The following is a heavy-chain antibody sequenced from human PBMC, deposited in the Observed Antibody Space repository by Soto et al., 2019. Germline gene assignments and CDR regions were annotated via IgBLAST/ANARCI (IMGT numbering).Heavy chain of an antibody. Sequence: QITVKGSGPTLVNPTQTLTLTCSLSGISLSTSGVGLGWIRQTPGKALEWLALIYWNDDKHYTPSLKSRLTITKDTSKNQAVLTMTNMDPVDTATYYGARGLATLPVFAFDVWGQGTVVTVSS. D-gene: IGHD6-6*01. V-gene: IGHV2-5*01. J-gene: IGHJ3*01. CDR3: ARGLATLPVFAFDV. CDR2: IYWNDDK. CDR1: GISLSTSGVG.